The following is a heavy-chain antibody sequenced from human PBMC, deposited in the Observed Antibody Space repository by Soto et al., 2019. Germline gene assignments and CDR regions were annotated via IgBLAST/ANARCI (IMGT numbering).Heavy chain of an antibody. CDR3: ARRIAAAGGYCYYAFDV. J-gene: IGHJ6*02. V-gene: IGHV5-10-1*01. Sequence: PGESLKISCKGSGYNFDTYWVNWVRQLPGKGLEWMGRIDPADSKTKYSPSLEGHITISVDKSIQTTYLHWSSLKASDTAMYYCARRIAAAGGYCYYAFDVWGQGTAVTVSS. D-gene: IGHD6-25*01. CDR2: IDPADSKT. CDR1: GYNFDTYW.